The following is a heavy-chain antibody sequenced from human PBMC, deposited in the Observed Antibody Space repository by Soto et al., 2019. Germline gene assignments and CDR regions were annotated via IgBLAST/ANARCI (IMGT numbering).Heavy chain of an antibody. CDR3: ARDPVGATIGYYYYGMDV. CDR1: GFTFSSYW. D-gene: IGHD1-26*01. J-gene: IGHJ6*02. V-gene: IGHV3-7*05. Sequence: GGSLRLSCAASGFTFSSYWMSWVRQAPGKGLEWVANIKQDGSEKYYVDSVKGRFTISRDNAKNSLYLQMNSLRAEDTAVYYCARDPVGATIGYYYYGMDVWGQGTTVTVSS. CDR2: IKQDGSEK.